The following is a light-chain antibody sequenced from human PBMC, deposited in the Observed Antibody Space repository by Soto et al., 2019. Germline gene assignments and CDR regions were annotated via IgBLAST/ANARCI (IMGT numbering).Light chain of an antibody. CDR1: QSVNIY. CDR3: QQYAGSPRT. V-gene: IGKV3-20*01. Sequence: ENVLTHSPGTLSLSPGERATLSCRASQSVNIYLAWYQQKPGQAPRLLIYSASRRATGIPDRFTGSGSGTDFTLTINRVEPEDFAVYFCQQYAGSPRTFGQGTKVDIK. CDR2: SAS. J-gene: IGKJ1*01.